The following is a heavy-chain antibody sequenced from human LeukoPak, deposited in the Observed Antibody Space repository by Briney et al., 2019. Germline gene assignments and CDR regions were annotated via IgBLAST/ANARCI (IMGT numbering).Heavy chain of an antibody. CDR1: GYSFTHYW. D-gene: IGHD6-13*01. CDR2: IYPGDSDT. V-gene: IGHV5-51*01. CDR3: ARLYSSSWWFDP. J-gene: IGHJ5*02. Sequence: GESLKISCKGSGYSFTHYWIAWVRQMPGKGLEWMGIIYPGDSDTRYSPSFQGQVTVSADKSISTAYLQWSSLKASDTAMYYCARLYSSSWWFDPWGQGTQVTVSS.